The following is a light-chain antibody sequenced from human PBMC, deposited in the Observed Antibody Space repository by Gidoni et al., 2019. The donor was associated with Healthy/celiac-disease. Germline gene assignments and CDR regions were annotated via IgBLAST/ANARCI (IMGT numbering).Light chain of an antibody. CDR1: QSVSSY. CDR3: QQRSNWPPYT. V-gene: IGKV3-11*01. J-gene: IGKJ2*01. CDR2: DAS. Sequence: EIVLTQSPATLSLSPGERATLSCRASQSVSSYLAWYQQKPGQAPSLLIYDASNRATGIPARFSCSGSGTDFTLTISSLEPEDFAVYYCQQRSNWPPYTFGQGTKLEIK.